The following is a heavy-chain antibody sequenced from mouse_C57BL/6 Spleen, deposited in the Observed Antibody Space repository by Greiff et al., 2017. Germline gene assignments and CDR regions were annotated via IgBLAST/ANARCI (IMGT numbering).Heavy chain of an antibody. J-gene: IGHJ4*01. CDR1: GYTFTSYW. D-gene: IGHD3-2*02. CDR3: ARRLLSTYYYAMDY. Sequence: VQLQQPGAELVKPGASVTMSCKASGYTFTSYWITWVKQRPGQGLEWIGDIYPGSGSTNYNEKFKSKATLTVDTSSSTAYMQLSSLTSEDSAVYYCARRLLSTYYYAMDYWGQGTSVTVSS. CDR2: IYPGSGST. V-gene: IGHV1-55*01.